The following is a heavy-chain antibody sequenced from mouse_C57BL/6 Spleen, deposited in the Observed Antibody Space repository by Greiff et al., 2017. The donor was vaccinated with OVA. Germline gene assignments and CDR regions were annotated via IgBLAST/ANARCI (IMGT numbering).Heavy chain of an antibody. J-gene: IGHJ2*01. CDR2: ISDGGSYT. Sequence: DVKLVESAGGLVKPGGSLKLSCAASGFTFSSYAMSWVRQTPEKRLEWVATISDGGSYTYYPANVKGRFTIFRDNAKNNLYLQMSHLKSEDTAMYYCARDRGITTKDYFDYWGQGTTLTVSS. CDR1: GFTFSSYA. CDR3: ARDRGITTKDYFDY. V-gene: IGHV5-4*01. D-gene: IGHD2-4*01.